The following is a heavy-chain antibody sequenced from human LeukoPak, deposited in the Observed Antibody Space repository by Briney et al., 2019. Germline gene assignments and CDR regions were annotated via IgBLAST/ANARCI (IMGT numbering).Heavy chain of an antibody. V-gene: IGHV4-34*01. Sequence: SETLSLTCAVYGGSFSGYYWSWIRQPPGKGLEWIGEINHSGSTNYNPSLKSRVTISVDTSKNQFSLKLSSVTAADTAVYYCARARRSIVGGQIDYWGQGTLVTVSS. CDR2: INHSGST. D-gene: IGHD1-26*01. CDR1: GGSFSGYY. J-gene: IGHJ4*02. CDR3: ARARRSIVGGQIDY.